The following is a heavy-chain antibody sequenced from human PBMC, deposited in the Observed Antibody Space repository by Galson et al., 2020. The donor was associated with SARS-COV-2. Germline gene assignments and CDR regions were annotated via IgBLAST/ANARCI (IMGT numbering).Heavy chain of an antibody. CDR1: GFTFSDYE. CDR2: ISSSGTNI. V-gene: IGHV3-48*03. CDR3: ASPYLAAASFFCAFDI. Sequence: GGSPRLSCAGSGFTFSDYEMNWVRHGPGKGLEWVSYISSSGTNIYYADSVKGRFPISKDNAKNSLYLQMTSLRADDTAVYYCASPYLAAASFFCAFDIWGPGTMVPFSS. D-gene: IGHD6-13*01. J-gene: IGHJ3*02.